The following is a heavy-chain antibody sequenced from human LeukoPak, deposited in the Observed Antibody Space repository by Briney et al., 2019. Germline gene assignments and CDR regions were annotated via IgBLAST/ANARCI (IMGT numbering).Heavy chain of an antibody. D-gene: IGHD3-10*01. V-gene: IGHV4-34*01. CDR2: INHSGST. J-gene: IGHJ4*02. CDR3: ARMVRGVRSDYFDY. CDR1: GGSFSGHS. Sequence: SETLSLTCAVYGGSFSGHSWSWIRQPPGKGLEWIGEINHSGSTNYNPSLKSRVTISVDTSKKQFSLKLSSVTAADTAVYYCARMVRGVRSDYFDYWGQGTLVTVSS.